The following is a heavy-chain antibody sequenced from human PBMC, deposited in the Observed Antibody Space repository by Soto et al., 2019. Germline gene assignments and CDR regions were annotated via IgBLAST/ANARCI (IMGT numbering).Heavy chain of an antibody. Sequence: EVQLVESGGGLVQPGGSLRLSCAASGFTFSSYWMSWVRQAPGKGLEWVANIKHDGSEKYYVDSVKGRFTVSRENDKNSRFLQMNSLRAEDTAVYYCARDNFWASEHWGQGTLVTVSS. D-gene: IGHD1-1*01. CDR1: GFTFSSYW. J-gene: IGHJ4*02. V-gene: IGHV3-7*01. CDR3: ARDNFWASEH. CDR2: IKHDGSEK.